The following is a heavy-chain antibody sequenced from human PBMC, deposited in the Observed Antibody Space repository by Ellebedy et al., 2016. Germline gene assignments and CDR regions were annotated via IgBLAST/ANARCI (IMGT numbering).Heavy chain of an antibody. D-gene: IGHD2-2*01. CDR1: GYTFTGYY. J-gene: IGHJ5*02. V-gene: IGHV1-2*04. CDR3: ARDPGSSTSGRWLLNWFDP. Sequence: ASVKVSXKASGYTFTGYYLHWVRQAPGQGLEWMGWINPNSGGTNYAQKFQGWVTMTRDTSISTAYMELSRLRSDDTAVYYCARDPGSSTSGRWLLNWFDPWGQGTLVTVSS. CDR2: INPNSGGT.